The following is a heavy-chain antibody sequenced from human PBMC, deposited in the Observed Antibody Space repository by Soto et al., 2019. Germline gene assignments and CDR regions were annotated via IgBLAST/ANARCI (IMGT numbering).Heavy chain of an antibody. J-gene: IGHJ6*02. Sequence: SVKVSCKASGGTFSSYSISWVRQAPGQGLEWMGGIIPIFGTANYAQKFQGRVTITADESTSTAYMELSSLRSEDTAVYYCARDRYERGYYYYYGMDVWGQGTTVTVSS. CDR1: GGTFSSYS. V-gene: IGHV1-69*13. CDR2: IIPIFGTA. D-gene: IGHD1-20*01. CDR3: ARDRYERGYYYYYGMDV.